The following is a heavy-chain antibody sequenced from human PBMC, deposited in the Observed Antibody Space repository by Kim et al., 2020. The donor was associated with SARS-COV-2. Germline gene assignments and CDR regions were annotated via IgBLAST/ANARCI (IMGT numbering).Heavy chain of an antibody. Sequence: SETLSLTCAVYGGSFSGYYWSWIRQPPGKGLEWIGEINHSGSTNYNPSLKSRVTISVDTSKNQFSLKLSSVTAADTAVYYCARGGRIQLWFHNWFDPWGQGTLVTVSS. D-gene: IGHD5-18*01. CDR2: INHSGST. CDR3: ARGGRIQLWFHNWFDP. CDR1: GGSFSGYY. J-gene: IGHJ5*02. V-gene: IGHV4-34*01.